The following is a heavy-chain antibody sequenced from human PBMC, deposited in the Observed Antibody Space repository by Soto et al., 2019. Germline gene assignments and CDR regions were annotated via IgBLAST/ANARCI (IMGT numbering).Heavy chain of an antibody. V-gene: IGHV4-39*01. D-gene: IGHD3-3*01. J-gene: IGHJ6*03. Sequence: PSETLSLTCTVSGCSISSSSYYWGWIRQPPGKGLEWIGSIYYSGSTYYNPSLKSRVTISVDTSKNQFSLKLSSVTAADTAVYYCARHGYGWSGYYWSVGYMDVWGKGTTVTVSS. CDR3: ARHGYGWSGYYWSVGYMDV. CDR2: IYYSGST. CDR1: GCSISSSSYY.